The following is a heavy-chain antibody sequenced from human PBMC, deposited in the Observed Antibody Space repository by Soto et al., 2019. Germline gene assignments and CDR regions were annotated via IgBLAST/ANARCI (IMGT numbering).Heavy chain of an antibody. Sequence: GAPVKVSCKASGYTFTSYGISWVRQAPGQGLEWMGGISAYNGNTNYAQKLRGRVTMTTDTSTSTAYMELRSLRSDDTAVYYCASQRITMVRGVDDAFDIWGQGTMVTVSS. CDR1: GYTFTSYG. CDR3: ASQRITMVRGVDDAFDI. D-gene: IGHD3-10*01. V-gene: IGHV1-18*01. CDR2: ISAYNGNT. J-gene: IGHJ3*02.